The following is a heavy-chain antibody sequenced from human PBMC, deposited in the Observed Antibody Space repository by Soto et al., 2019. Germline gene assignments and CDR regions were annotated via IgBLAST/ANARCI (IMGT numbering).Heavy chain of an antibody. CDR3: AKGFITMVRGVRGDAFDI. V-gene: IGHV3-23*01. CDR2: ISGSGGST. CDR1: GFTFSSYA. Sequence: GESLKISCAASGFTFSSYAMSWVRQAPGKGLEWVSAISGSGGSTYYADSVKGRFTISRDNSKNTLYLQMNSLRAEDTAVYYCAKGFITMVRGVRGDAFDIWGQGTMVTVSS. D-gene: IGHD3-10*01. J-gene: IGHJ3*02.